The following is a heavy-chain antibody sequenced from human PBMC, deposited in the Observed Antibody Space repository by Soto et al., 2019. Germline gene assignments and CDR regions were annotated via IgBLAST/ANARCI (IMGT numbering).Heavy chain of an antibody. J-gene: IGHJ4*02. Sequence: PGESLKISCKGSGYSFTSYWISWVRQVPGKGLEWMGRIDPSDSYTNYSPSFQGHVTISADKSISTAYLQWSSLKASDIAMYYCARPRDYGDYGPDYWGQGTLVTVSS. D-gene: IGHD4-17*01. V-gene: IGHV5-10-1*01. CDR1: GYSFTSYW. CDR2: IDPSDSYT. CDR3: ARPRDYGDYGPDY.